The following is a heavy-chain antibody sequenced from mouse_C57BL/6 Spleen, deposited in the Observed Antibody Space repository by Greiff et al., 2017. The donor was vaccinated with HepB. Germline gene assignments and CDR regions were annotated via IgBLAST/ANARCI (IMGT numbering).Heavy chain of an antibody. CDR1: GFTFSDYY. J-gene: IGHJ2*01. V-gene: IGHV5-16*01. D-gene: IGHD2-3*01. Sequence: EVQRVESEGGLVQPGSSMKLSCTASGFTFSDYYMAWVRQVPEKGLEWVANINYDGSSTYYLDSLKSRFIISRDNAKNILYLQMSSLKSEDTATYYCARGVLDGYFDYWGQGTTLTVSS. CDR3: ARGVLDGYFDY. CDR2: INYDGSST.